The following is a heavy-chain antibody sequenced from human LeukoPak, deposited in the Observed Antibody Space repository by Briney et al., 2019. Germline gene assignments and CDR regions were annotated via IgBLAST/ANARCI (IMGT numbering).Heavy chain of an antibody. Sequence: GGSLRLSCAASGFTFSVYAMSWVRQAPGKGLEWVSSISGSGGATYYADSVKGRFTISRDNSKTVLYLQLNSLRDEDTAVYFCARRRGREFDYWGQGTLVTVSS. CDR3: ARRRGREFDY. CDR1: GFTFSVYA. V-gene: IGHV3-23*01. CDR2: ISGSGGAT. J-gene: IGHJ4*02. D-gene: IGHD1-26*01.